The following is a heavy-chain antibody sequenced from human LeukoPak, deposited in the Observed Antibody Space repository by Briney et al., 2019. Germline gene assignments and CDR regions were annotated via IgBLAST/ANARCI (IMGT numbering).Heavy chain of an antibody. V-gene: IGHV4-34*01. J-gene: IGHJ4*02. CDR2: INHSGST. CDR1: GGSFSGYY. Sequence: SETLSLTCAVYGGSFSGYYWSWIRQPPGKGLEWIGEINHSGSTNYNPSLKSRVTISVDTSENQFSLRLSSVTAADTAVYYCARLVSAAGSFDYWGQGTLVTVSS. CDR3: ARLVSAAGSFDY. D-gene: IGHD3-10*01.